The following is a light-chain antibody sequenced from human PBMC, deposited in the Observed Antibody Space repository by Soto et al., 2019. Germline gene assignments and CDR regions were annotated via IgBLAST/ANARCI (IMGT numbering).Light chain of an antibody. CDR3: QQYSRLPRDT. CDR2: EAS. CDR1: QSVRNY. Sequence: EIVLTQSPATLSLSPGDRVTLSCRASQSVRNYLSWYQQKPGQAPRLLIYEASNRATGITARFSGSGCGTDFSLTISSLEKEDFAVYFCQQYSRLPRDTFGPGTKVDIK. J-gene: IGKJ3*01. V-gene: IGKV3-11*01.